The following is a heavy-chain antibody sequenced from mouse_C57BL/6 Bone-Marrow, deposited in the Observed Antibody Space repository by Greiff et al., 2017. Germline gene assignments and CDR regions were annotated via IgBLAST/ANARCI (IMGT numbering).Heavy chain of an antibody. CDR1: GYAFSSSW. D-gene: IGHD1-1*01. CDR2: IYPGDGDT. V-gene: IGHV1-82*01. Sequence: QVQLQQSGPELVKPGASVKISCKASGYAFSSSWMNWVKQRPGKGLEWIGRIYPGDGDTNYNGKFKGKATLTADKSSSTAYMQLSSLTSEDSAVYFCARRGNNTTVVEGFAYGGQGTLVTVSA. CDR3: ARRGNNTTVVEGFAY. J-gene: IGHJ3*01.